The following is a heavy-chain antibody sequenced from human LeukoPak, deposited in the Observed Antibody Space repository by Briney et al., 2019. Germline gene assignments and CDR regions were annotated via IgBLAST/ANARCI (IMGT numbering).Heavy chain of an antibody. CDR1: GFTLTDYF. J-gene: IGHJ4*02. D-gene: IGHD3-9*01. Sequence: SGGSLRLSCAASGFTLTDYFMNWIRQTPGKGLEWLAYISRSGSTIYYAASVKGRFTISRDSAKKSVFLQMNSLRADDTAVYYCARGERSFDSYGAFDFWGQGAQVTVSS. CDR2: ISRSGSTI. V-gene: IGHV3-11*01. CDR3: ARGERSFDSYGAFDF.